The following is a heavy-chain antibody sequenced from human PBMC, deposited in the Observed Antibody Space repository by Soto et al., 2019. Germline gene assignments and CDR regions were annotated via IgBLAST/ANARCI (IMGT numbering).Heavy chain of an antibody. V-gene: IGHV3-23*01. CDR2: VSNSGGTT. CDR1: GFTFRTYA. Sequence: EVQLLASGGGLVQPGGSLRLTCAASGFTFRTYAMHWVRQAPGKGLEWVSGVSNSGGTTDNADFVKGRFTISRDNSKNMLFLQMNSLRVEDTAVYYCANSRRGLEVDYWGQGTLVTVSS. D-gene: IGHD1-1*01. J-gene: IGHJ4*02. CDR3: ANSRRGLEVDY.